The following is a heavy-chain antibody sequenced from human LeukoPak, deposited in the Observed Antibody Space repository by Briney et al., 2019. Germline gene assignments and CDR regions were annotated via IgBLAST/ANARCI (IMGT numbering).Heavy chain of an antibody. J-gene: IGHJ4*02. D-gene: IGHD6-13*01. Sequence: GGSLRLSCTASGFSFSNHYMRWIRQAPGKGLEWVANINEDGSNKWHLGSVKGRFTVSRDNAKNSLYLQMNSLRAEDTAVYYCASAIAAAETDYWGQGTLVTVSS. V-gene: IGHV3-7*01. CDR2: INEDGSNK. CDR1: GFSFSNHY. CDR3: ASAIAAAETDY.